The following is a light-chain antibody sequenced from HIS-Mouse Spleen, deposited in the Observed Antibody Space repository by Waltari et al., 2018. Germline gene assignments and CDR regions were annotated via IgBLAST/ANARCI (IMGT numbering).Light chain of an antibody. V-gene: IGKV3-11*01. CDR1: QSVSSY. Sequence: EIVLTQSPATLSLSPGERATLSCRASQSVSSYLAWYQQKPGQAPRLLIYDASNRATGIPARFGGSGSGTDFTLTISSLEPEDFAVYYCQQRSNWRFTFGPGTKVDIK. J-gene: IGKJ3*01. CDR2: DAS. CDR3: QQRSNWRFT.